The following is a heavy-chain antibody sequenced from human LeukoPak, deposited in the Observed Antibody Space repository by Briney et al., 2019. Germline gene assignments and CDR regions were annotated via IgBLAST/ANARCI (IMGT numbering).Heavy chain of an antibody. CDR2: IIPVFGTT. D-gene: IGHD3-22*01. V-gene: IGHV1-69*06. J-gene: IGHJ4*02. CDR3: ARCSPGDSSNFYAVLQY. Sequence: SVKVSCKASGGTFSSYAVSWVRLTPGQGLEWQGGIIPVFGTTTYAQKFQAKVTMTADKSTNTAYLEISSLTSDDTAVYYCARCSPGDSSNFYAVLQYWGQGTQVTVST. CDR1: GGTFSSYA.